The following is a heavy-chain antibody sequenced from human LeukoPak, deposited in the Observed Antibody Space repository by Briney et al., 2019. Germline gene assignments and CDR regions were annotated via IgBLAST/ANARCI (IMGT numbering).Heavy chain of an antibody. CDR2: ISGSGGST. Sequence: PGGSPRLSCAASGLTFSSYAMSWVRQAPGKGLEWVSAISGSGGSTYYADSVKGRFTISRDNSKNTLYLQMNSLRAEDTAVYYCAKDLERMGSSSWYGDYWGQGTLVTVSS. J-gene: IGHJ4*02. D-gene: IGHD6-13*01. CDR1: GLTFSSYA. V-gene: IGHV3-23*01. CDR3: AKDLERMGSSSWYGDY.